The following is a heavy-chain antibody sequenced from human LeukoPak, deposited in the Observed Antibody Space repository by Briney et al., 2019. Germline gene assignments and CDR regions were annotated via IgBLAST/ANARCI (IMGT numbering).Heavy chain of an antibody. CDR2: IYYSGST. J-gene: IGHJ4*02. D-gene: IGHD2-15*01. CDR3: ARGDIVVVAATLWYPLDY. V-gene: IGHV4-4*02. CDR1: GGSISSGNW. Sequence: PSETLSLTCAVSGGSISSGNWWSWVRQPPGKGLEWIGSIYYSGSTYYNPSLKSRVTISVDTSKNQFSLKLSSVTAADTAVYYCARGDIVVVAATLWYPLDYWGQGTLVTVSS.